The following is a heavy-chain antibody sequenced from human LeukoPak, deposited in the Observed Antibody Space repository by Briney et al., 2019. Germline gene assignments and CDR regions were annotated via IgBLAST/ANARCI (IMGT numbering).Heavy chain of an antibody. D-gene: IGHD2/OR15-2a*01. CDR2: IWFDGSGT. CDR1: GFTFSNYG. V-gene: IGHV3-33*01. CDR3: ARHASTHYFDS. Sequence: GGSLRLSCVGSGFTFSNYGMHWVRQAPGKGLEWVAIIWFDGSGTYYADSMKGRVTFSRDNSKNTLYLQMNSLRAEDTAMYYCARHASTHYFDSWGQGTLVTVSS. J-gene: IGHJ4*02.